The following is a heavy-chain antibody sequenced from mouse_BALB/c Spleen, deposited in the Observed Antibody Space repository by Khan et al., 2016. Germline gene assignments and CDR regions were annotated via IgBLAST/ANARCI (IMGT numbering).Heavy chain of an antibody. CDR3: ARIKKIVATYFDY. J-gene: IGHJ2*01. CDR2: TNPTNGRT. D-gene: IGHD1-1*01. Sequence: QVQLKQSGAELVKAGASVKMSCKASGYTFTSYWMHWVKQRLGQGLEWFAETNPTNGRTYYNEKFKSKATLTVDKSSSTAYMLLSGPTFEDSAVYYCARIKKIVATYFDYWGQGTTLTFSS. CDR1: GYTFTSYW. V-gene: IGHV1S81*02.